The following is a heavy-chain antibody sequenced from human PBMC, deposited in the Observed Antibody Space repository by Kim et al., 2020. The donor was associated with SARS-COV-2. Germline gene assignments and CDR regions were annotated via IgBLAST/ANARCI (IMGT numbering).Heavy chain of an antibody. CDR3: ARLEQLVWEYYFDY. D-gene: IGHD6-6*01. CDR1: GGSISSSSYY. J-gene: IGHJ4*02. V-gene: IGHV4-39*01. Sequence: SETLSLTCTVSGGSISSSSYYWGWIRQPPGKGLEWIGSIYYSGSTSYNPSLKSRVTISVDTSKNQFSLKLSSVTAADTAVYYCARLEQLVWEYYFDYWGQGTLVTVSS. CDR2: IYYSGST.